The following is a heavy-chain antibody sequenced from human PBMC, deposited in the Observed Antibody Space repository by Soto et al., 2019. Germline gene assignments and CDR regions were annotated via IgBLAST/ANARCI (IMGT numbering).Heavy chain of an antibody. J-gene: IGHJ6*03. CDR3: ARDYCSSTSCYDSNYYYYYMDV. CDR1: GYTFTSYD. CDR2: MNPNSGNT. D-gene: IGHD2-2*01. V-gene: IGHV1-8*01. Sequence: ASVKVSCKASGYTFTSYDINWVRQATGQGLEWMGWMNPNSGNTGYAQKFQGRVTMTRNTSISTAYMELSSLRSEDTAVYYCARDYCSSTSCYDSNYYYYYMDVWGKGTTVTVSS.